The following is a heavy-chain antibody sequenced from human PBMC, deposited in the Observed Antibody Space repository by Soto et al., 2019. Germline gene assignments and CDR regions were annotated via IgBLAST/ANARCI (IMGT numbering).Heavy chain of an antibody. V-gene: IGHV4-34*01. Sequence: SETLSLTCAVYGGSFSGYYWSWIRQPPGKGREWIGEINHSGSTNYNPSLKSRVTISVDTSKNQFSLKLSSVTAADTAVYYCARVEGYYYYMDVWGKGTTVTVSS. J-gene: IGHJ6*03. CDR3: ARVEGYYYYMDV. D-gene: IGHD3-3*01. CDR2: INHSGST. CDR1: GGSFSGYY.